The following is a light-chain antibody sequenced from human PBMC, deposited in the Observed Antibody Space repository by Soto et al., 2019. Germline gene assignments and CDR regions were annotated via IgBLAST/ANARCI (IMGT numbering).Light chain of an antibody. V-gene: IGKV1-5*03. CDR2: KVS. CDR3: QQYNSYPWT. CDR1: QSVNAW. Sequence: DIPMTQSPSTLSASVGDRVTITCRASQSVNAWMAWYQQKPGKAPNLLIYKVSNLESGVPSRFSGNRSGPEFNHTISSLQPDDFATYYCQQYNSYPWTFGQGTKVEIK. J-gene: IGKJ1*01.